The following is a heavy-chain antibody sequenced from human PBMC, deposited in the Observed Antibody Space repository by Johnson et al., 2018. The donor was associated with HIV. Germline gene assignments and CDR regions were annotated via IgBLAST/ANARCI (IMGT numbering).Heavy chain of an antibody. J-gene: IGHJ3*02. Sequence: QVQLVESGGGVVQPGGSLRLSCAASGFTFSDYGMHWVRQAPGKGLEWVSFIHYDGTNKYSPDSVKGRFTISRDNSKNTVYLQMNRLRPEDTAVYYCAKGSVAVLDAFDIWGQGTMVTVSS. V-gene: IGHV3-30*02. D-gene: IGHD4-23*01. CDR2: IHYDGTNK. CDR1: GFTFSDYG. CDR3: AKGSVAVLDAFDI.